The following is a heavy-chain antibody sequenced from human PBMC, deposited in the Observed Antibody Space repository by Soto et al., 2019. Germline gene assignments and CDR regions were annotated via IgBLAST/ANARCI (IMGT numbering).Heavy chain of an antibody. V-gene: IGHV3-23*01. CDR3: AKPPDYNWNDY. D-gene: IGHD1-20*01. Sequence: GGSLRLSCAASGFTFSSYTVSWVRQAPGKGLEWISAVSGSGSSTYYADSVKGRFTISRDNSKDTLYLQMNNLRAEDTAVYYCAKPPDYNWNDYWGQGTLVTVSS. J-gene: IGHJ4*02. CDR2: VSGSGSST. CDR1: GFTFSSYT.